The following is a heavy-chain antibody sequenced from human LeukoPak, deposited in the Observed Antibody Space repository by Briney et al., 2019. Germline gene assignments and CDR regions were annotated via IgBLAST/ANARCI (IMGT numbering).Heavy chain of an antibody. CDR3: ARGEDGYRNFDY. CDR1: GGSFSGYY. Sequence: KPSETLSLTCAVYGGSFSGYYWSWIRQPPGKGLEWIGEINHSGSTNYNPSLKSRVTISVDTSKNQFSLKLSSVTAADTAVYYCARGEDGYRNFDYWGQGTLVTVSS. V-gene: IGHV4-34*01. CDR2: INHSGST. D-gene: IGHD5-24*01. J-gene: IGHJ4*02.